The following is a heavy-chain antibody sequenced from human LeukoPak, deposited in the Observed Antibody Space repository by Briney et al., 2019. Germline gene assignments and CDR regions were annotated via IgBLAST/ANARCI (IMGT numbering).Heavy chain of an antibody. J-gene: IGHJ4*02. CDR3: AKRGETADKRFDS. D-gene: IGHD3-10*01. V-gene: IGHV3-23*01. CDR2: ISGSGGST. CDR1: GFTFSSYG. Sequence: PGGSLRLSCAASGFTFSSYGMSWVRQAPGKGLEWVSAISGSGGSTYYADSVKGRFTISRDNSKNTLYLQMSSLRADDTAVYYCAKRGETADKRFDSWGQGTLVTVSS.